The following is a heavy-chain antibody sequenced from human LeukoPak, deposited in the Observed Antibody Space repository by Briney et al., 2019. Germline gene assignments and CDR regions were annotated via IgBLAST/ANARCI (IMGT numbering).Heavy chain of an antibody. V-gene: IGHV1-69*13. CDR3: ARGGYCSSTSCYSAFDT. CDR2: IIPIFGTA. Sequence: SVKVSCKASGGTFSSYAISWVRQAPGQGLEWMGGIIPIFGTANYAQKFQGRVTITADESTSTAYMELSSLRSEDTAVYYCARGGYCSSTSCYSAFDTWGQGTMVTASS. D-gene: IGHD2-2*02. J-gene: IGHJ3*02. CDR1: GGTFSSYA.